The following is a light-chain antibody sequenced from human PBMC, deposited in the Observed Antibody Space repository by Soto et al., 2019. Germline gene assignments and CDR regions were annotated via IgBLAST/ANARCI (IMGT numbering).Light chain of an antibody. Sequence: QSVLTQPASVSGSPGQSITISCTGASSEVGGFDHVSWYQQHPGKVPRLLIYDVSSRPSGVSDRFSGSKSGNTASLTISGLQAEDEADYYCSSYTSSSTLEVFGTGTKVTVL. CDR2: DVS. V-gene: IGLV2-14*03. J-gene: IGLJ1*01. CDR3: SSYTSSSTLEV. CDR1: SSEVGGFDH.